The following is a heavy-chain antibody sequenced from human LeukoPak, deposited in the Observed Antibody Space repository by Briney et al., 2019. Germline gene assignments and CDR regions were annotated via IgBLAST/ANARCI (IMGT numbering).Heavy chain of an antibody. Sequence: ASVKVSCRASGYSLTSYFMHWVRQAPGQGLEWMRVINPSGDGTSYTQKFQGRVTMTSVMSTITGLMELTSLISEDTAVYLCTREPPSTGYYDYWGQGTLVTVSS. V-gene: IGHV1-46*01. J-gene: IGHJ4*02. D-gene: IGHD1-1*01. CDR3: TREPPSTGYYDY. CDR2: INPSGDGT. CDR1: GYSLTSYF.